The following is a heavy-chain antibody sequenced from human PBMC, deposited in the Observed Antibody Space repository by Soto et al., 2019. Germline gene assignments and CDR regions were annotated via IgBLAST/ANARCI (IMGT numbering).Heavy chain of an antibody. V-gene: IGHV3-23*01. D-gene: IGHD3-10*01. Sequence: GGSLRLSCAASGFTFSSYAMSWVRQAPGKGLEWVSAISGSGGSTYYADSVKGRFTISRANSKNTLYLQMNSLRAEDTAVYYCAKAWFGELYYFDYWGQGTLVTVSS. CDR2: ISGSGGST. CDR3: AKAWFGELYYFDY. CDR1: GFTFSSYA. J-gene: IGHJ4*02.